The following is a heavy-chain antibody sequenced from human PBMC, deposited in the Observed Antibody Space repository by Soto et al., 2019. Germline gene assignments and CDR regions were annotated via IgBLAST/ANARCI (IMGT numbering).Heavy chain of an antibody. CDR2: IYYSGSI. J-gene: IGHJ4*02. CDR1: GDSISSLY. V-gene: IGHV4-59*01. D-gene: IGHD6-19*01. CDR3: AKSLWDTSGWKTDY. Sequence: QVQLQESGPGLVKPSETLSLTCTVSGDSISSLYWRWIRQPPRKGLAWIGYIYYSGSINYNPSLKSRVTISVDPSKNQFSLRLCSVTAADTAVYYCAKSLWDTSGWKTDYWGQGTLVTVSS.